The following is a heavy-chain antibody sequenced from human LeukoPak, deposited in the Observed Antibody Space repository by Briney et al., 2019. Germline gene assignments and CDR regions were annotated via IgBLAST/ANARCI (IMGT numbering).Heavy chain of an antibody. CDR3: ARSETSVGEGDYVSAGY. CDR2: IYYSGST. D-gene: IGHD4-17*01. J-gene: IGHJ4*02. Sequence: SETLSLTCTVSGGSISSYYWSWIRQPPGKGLEWIGNIYYSGSTNYNPSLKSQVTISVDTSKNQFSLKLSSVTAADTAVYYCARSETSVGEGDYVSAGYWGQGTLVTVSS. V-gene: IGHV4-59*08. CDR1: GGSISSYY.